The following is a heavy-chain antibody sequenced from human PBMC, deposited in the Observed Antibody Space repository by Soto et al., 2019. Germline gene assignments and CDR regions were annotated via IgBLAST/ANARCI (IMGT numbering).Heavy chain of an antibody. V-gene: IGHV2-5*02. J-gene: IGHJ6*02. CDR1: GFSLSTPGVG. CDR2: IYWDDDK. Sequence: QITLKESGPTLAKPTQTLTLTCTFSGFSLSTPGVGVGWIRQPPGKALEWLALIYWDDDKRYSPRLESRPTITQDTSKTPGLLTLTNMDPLDTAAYYCAHRDEDYYYAMDVWCQGTTVTVSS. CDR3: AHRDEDYYYAMDV.